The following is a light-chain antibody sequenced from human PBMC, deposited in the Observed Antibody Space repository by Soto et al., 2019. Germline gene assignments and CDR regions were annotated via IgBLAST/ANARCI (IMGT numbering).Light chain of an antibody. J-gene: IGKJ1*01. Sequence: IRMTQSPSTQSASIGDRVTITCRARQNIGNWLAWYQQKPGRAPKFLMYEASSLESGVPSRFSGSGSGTEFTLTISGLQPDDFATYYCQQYDNYPWTFGQGTKVEIK. V-gene: IGKV1-5*03. CDR2: EAS. CDR1: QNIGNW. CDR3: QQYDNYPWT.